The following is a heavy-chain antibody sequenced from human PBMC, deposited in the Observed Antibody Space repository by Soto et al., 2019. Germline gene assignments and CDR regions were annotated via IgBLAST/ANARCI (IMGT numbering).Heavy chain of an antibody. J-gene: IGHJ4*02. CDR1: GFTFRSYG. D-gene: IGHD1-26*01. Sequence: QVQLVESGGGVVQPGRSLRLSCAASGFTFRSYGMHWVRQAPGKGLEWVAVISYDGSNKYYADSVKGRFTISRDNSKNTQYLQMNSLRAEDTAVYYCAKEGWELPISKMYYFDYWGQGTLVTVSS. CDR2: ISYDGSNK. CDR3: AKEGWELPISKMYYFDY. V-gene: IGHV3-30*18.